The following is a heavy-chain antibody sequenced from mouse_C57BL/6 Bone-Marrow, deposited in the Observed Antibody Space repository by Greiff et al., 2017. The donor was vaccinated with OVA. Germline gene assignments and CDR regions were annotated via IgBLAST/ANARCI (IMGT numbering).Heavy chain of an antibody. D-gene: IGHD2-10*01. Sequence: EVQLQESGPELVKPGASVKIPCKASGYTFTDYTMDWVKQSHGKSLEWIGDINPNNGGTIYNQKFKGKATLTVDKSSSTAYMELRSLTSEDTAVYYCARPYSYWYFDVWGTGTTVTVSS. J-gene: IGHJ1*03. V-gene: IGHV1-18*01. CDR1: GYTFTDYT. CDR3: ARPYSYWYFDV. CDR2: INPNNGGT.